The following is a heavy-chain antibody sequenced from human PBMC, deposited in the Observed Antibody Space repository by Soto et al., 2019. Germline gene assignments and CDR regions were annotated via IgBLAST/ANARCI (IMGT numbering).Heavy chain of an antibody. V-gene: IGHV1-69*01. CDR3: ARDPTVTTLGGGWFDP. D-gene: IGHD4-17*01. J-gene: IGHJ5*02. CDR1: GGTFSSYA. CDR2: IIPIFGTA. Sequence: QVQLVQSGAEVQKPGSSVKVSCKASGGTFSSYAISWVRQAPGQGLEWMGGIIPIFGTANYAQKFQGRVTITADESTSTAYMELSSLRSEDTAVYYCARDPTVTTLGGGWFDPWGQGTLVTVSS.